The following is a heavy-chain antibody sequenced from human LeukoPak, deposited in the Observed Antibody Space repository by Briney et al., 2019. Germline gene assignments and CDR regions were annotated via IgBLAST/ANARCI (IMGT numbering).Heavy chain of an antibody. CDR2: ISGSGGST. CDR3: AKDLISHSSGYYPAEAFDI. V-gene: IGHV3-23*01. D-gene: IGHD3-22*01. J-gene: IGHJ3*02. CDR1: GFTFSSYA. Sequence: GGSLRLSCAASGFTFSSYAMSWVRQAPGKGLEWVSAISGSGGSTYYADSVKGRFTISRDNSKNTLYLQMNSLRAEDTAVYYCAKDLISHSSGYYPAEAFDIWGQGTMVTVSS.